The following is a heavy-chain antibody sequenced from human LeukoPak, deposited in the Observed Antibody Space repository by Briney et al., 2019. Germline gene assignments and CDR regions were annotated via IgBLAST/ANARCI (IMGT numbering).Heavy chain of an antibody. Sequence: GGSLRLSCAASGFIVNTNYMTWVRQAPGRGLEWVSFIYADGNTYYADSVKSRFTISRDISKNAVYLQMNSLRAEDTAVYYCARDSYGDANFDSWGQGTLVTVSS. CDR3: ARDSYGDANFDS. D-gene: IGHD4-17*01. V-gene: IGHV3-53*01. J-gene: IGHJ4*02. CDR2: IYADGNT. CDR1: GFIVNTNY.